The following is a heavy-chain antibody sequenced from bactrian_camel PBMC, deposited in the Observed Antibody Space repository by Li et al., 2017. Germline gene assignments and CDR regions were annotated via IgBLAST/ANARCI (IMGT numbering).Heavy chain of an antibody. J-gene: IGHJ4*01. V-gene: IGHV3S1*01. D-gene: IGHD5*01. CDR1: GDTDSNYC. CDR3: AARVGDYWRNWSEATH. CDR2: IVTGDTTT. Sequence: HVQLVESGGGSVQAGGSLTLSCAISGDTDSNYCMAWVRQAPGKEREGVAAIVTGDTTTYYADSVKGRFTISKDTAKNTLYLQMDNLKPEDTAMYYCAARVGDYWRNWSEATHWGQGTQVTVS.